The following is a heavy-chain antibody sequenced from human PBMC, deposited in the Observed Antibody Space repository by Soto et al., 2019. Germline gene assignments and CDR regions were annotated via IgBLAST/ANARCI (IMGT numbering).Heavy chain of an antibody. J-gene: IGHJ4*02. CDR3: VRDLDGSGSYYTNY. D-gene: IGHD3-10*01. Sequence: QVQLVQSGAEVKKPGASVQVSCKASGYAFRHYGITWVRQAPGQGLEWMGWIGPYNGKTNYAQKLQDSVTMTTDTSTGTAYMELRSLRSDDTAVYFCVRDLDGSGSYYTNYWGQGTLVTVSS. V-gene: IGHV1-18*01. CDR2: IGPYNGKT. CDR1: GYAFRHYG.